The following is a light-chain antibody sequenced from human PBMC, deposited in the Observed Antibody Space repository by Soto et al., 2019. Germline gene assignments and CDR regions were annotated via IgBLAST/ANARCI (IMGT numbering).Light chain of an antibody. Sequence: QSALTQPASVSGSPGQSITISCTGTSSDVGAYDYVSWFQHHPDKAPKLIISVVSNRPSGVCNRFSGSKSGNTASLTISGLQAEDAADYYCSLYTSSDTPYIFGTGTKLTVL. CDR2: VVS. CDR1: SSDVGAYDY. CDR3: SLYTSSDTPYI. J-gene: IGLJ1*01. V-gene: IGLV2-14*01.